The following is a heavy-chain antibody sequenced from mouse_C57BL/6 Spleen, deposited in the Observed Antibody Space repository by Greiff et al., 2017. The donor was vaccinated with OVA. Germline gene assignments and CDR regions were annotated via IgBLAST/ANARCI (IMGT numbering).Heavy chain of an antibody. CDR2: INPGSGGT. Sequence: QVQLQQSGAELVRPGTSVKVSCKASGYAFTNYLIEWVKQRPGQGLEWIGVINPGSGGTNYNEKFKGKATLTADKSSSTAYMQLSSLTSEDSASYFWAREMRGYFDVWGTGTTVTVSS. CDR3: AREMRGYFDV. V-gene: IGHV1-54*01. J-gene: IGHJ1*03. CDR1: GYAFTNYL.